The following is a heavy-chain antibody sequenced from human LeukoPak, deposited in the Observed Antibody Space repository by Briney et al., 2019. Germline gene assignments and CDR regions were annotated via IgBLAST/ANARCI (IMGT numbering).Heavy chain of an antibody. CDR2: TYYRSKWYN. J-gene: IGHJ5*02. CDR3: ARDLCSSSYCPNSWIDP. V-gene: IGHV6-1*01. CDR1: GDSLSSNSAA. D-gene: IGHD2-2*01. Sequence: SQTLSLTCAISGDSLSSNSAAWNWIRQSPSRGLEWLGRTYYRSKWYNDYAISVKSRITINRDTSKNQFSPQLNSVTPEDTAVYYCARDLCSSSYCPNSWIDPWGQGTLVTVSS.